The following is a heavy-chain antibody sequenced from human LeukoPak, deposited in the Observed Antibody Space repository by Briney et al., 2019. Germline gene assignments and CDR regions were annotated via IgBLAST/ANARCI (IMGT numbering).Heavy chain of an antibody. D-gene: IGHD3-22*01. J-gene: IGHJ4*02. CDR1: GGSISSTNYY. CDR3: ARSVRYYYDSSGYYYFDY. CDR2: IYYIGST. V-gene: IGHV4-39*07. Sequence: SETLSLTCTVSGGSISSTNYYWGWIRQPPGRGLEWIGTIYYIGSTFYNPSLKSRVTISLDTSKNQFSLKLSSVTAADTAVYYCARSVRYYYDSSGYYYFDYWGQGTLVTVSS.